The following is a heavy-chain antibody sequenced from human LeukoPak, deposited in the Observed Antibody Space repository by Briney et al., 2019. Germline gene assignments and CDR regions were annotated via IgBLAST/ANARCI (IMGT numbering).Heavy chain of an antibody. J-gene: IGHJ4*02. Sequence: GGSLRLSCAASGFTFSSYSMNWVRQAPGKGLGWVSSISSSSSYIYYADSVKGRFTISRDNAKNSLYLQMNSLRAEDTAVYYCAREGVLLFSSSVDYWGQGTLVTVSS. CDR1: GFTFSSYS. CDR2: ISSSSSYI. V-gene: IGHV3-21*01. D-gene: IGHD6-6*01. CDR3: AREGVLLFSSSVDY.